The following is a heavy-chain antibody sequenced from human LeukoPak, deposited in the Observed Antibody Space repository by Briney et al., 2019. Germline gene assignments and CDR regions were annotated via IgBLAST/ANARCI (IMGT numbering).Heavy chain of an antibody. V-gene: IGHV1-69*04. D-gene: IGHD6-13*01. J-gene: IGHJ4*02. CDR1: GDTFSSYT. CDR2: IIPILGIA. Sequence: GASVKVSCKASGDTFSSYTISWVRQAPGQGLEWMGRIIPILGIANYAQKFQGRVTITADKSTSTAYMELSSLRSEDTAVYYCARDMGIIAAAAAFDYWGQGTLVTVSS. CDR3: ARDMGIIAAAAAFDY.